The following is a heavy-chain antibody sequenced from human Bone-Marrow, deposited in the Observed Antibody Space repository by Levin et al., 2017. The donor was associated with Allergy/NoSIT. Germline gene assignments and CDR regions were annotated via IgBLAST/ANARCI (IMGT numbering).Heavy chain of an antibody. D-gene: IGHD6-13*01. Sequence: GGSLRLSCAASGFTFSSYEMNWVRQAPGKGLEWVSYISSSGSTIYYADSVKGRFTISRDNAKNSLYLQMNSLRAEDTAVYYCARDEYSSSWFHTPYFDYWGQGTLVTVSS. CDR2: ISSSGSTI. J-gene: IGHJ4*02. V-gene: IGHV3-48*03. CDR3: ARDEYSSSWFHTPYFDY. CDR1: GFTFSSYE.